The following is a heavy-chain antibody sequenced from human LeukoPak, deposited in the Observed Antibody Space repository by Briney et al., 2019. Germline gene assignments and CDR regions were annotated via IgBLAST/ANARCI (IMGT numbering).Heavy chain of an antibody. CDR3: AKGDGYNLVGYFDY. CDR1: GFTFTHYW. Sequence: GGSLRLSCAASGFTFTHYWMCWVRQAPGKGLEWVANIHQDGSEQFYLDSVEGRFTISRDNAKSSLYLQMDNLRAEDTAVYYCAKGDGYNLVGYFDYWGQGTLVTVSS. D-gene: IGHD5-24*01. V-gene: IGHV3-7*01. J-gene: IGHJ4*02. CDR2: IHQDGSEQ.